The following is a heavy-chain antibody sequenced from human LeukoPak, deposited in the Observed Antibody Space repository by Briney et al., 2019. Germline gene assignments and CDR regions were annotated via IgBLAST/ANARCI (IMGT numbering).Heavy chain of an antibody. CDR1: GYTFTGYY. D-gene: IGHD2-15*01. V-gene: IGHV1-2*02. J-gene: IGHJ5*02. CDR2: INPNSGGT. Sequence: ASVKVSCKASGYTFTGYYMHWVRQAPGQGLEWMGWINPNSGGTNYAQKFQRRVTMTRDTSISTAYMELSRLRSDDTAVYYCARAIGYSRGSCYYNWFDPWGQGTLVTVSS. CDR3: ARAIGYSRGSCYYNWFDP.